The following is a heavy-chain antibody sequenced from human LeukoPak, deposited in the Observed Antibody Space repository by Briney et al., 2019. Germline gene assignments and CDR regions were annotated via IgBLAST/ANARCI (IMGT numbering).Heavy chain of an antibody. D-gene: IGHD3-10*01. J-gene: IGHJ4*02. Sequence: PGGSLRLSCAASGLTFSSYAMSWVRQAPGKGLEWVSAISGSGGSTYYADSVKGRFTISRDNSKNTLYLQMNSLRAEDTAVYYCAKVLWFGELSYNYYFDYWGQGTLVTVSS. CDR2: ISGSGGST. CDR1: GLTFSSYA. CDR3: AKVLWFGELSYNYYFDY. V-gene: IGHV3-23*01.